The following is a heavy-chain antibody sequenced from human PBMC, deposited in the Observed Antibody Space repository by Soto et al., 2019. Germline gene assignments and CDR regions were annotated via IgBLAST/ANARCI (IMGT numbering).Heavy chain of an antibody. J-gene: IGHJ4*02. Sequence: SETLSLTCTVSGGSISSYYWSWIRQPPGKGLEWIGYIYYSGSTNYNPSLKSRVTISVDTSKNQFSLKLSSVTAADTAVYYCAREGNRYCSGGSCYSHYFDYWGQGTLVTVSS. CDR3: AREGNRYCSGGSCYSHYFDY. D-gene: IGHD2-15*01. V-gene: IGHV4-59*01. CDR1: GGSISSYY. CDR2: IYYSGST.